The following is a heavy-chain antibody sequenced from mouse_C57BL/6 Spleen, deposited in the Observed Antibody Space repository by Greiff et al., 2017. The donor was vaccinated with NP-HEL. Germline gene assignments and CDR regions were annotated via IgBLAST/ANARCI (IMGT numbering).Heavy chain of an antibody. CDR2: IYPGDGGT. V-gene: IGHV1-80*01. J-gene: IGHJ4*01. D-gene: IGHD1-1*01. Sequence: VQLQQSGAELVKPGASVKISCKASGYAFSSYWMNWVKQRPGTGLEWIGQIYPGDGGTNYNGKFKGKATLTADKSSSTAYMQLSILTSEDSAVYFGARGGSSYVRAMDYWGQGTSVTVSA. CDR3: ARGGSSYVRAMDY. CDR1: GYAFSSYW.